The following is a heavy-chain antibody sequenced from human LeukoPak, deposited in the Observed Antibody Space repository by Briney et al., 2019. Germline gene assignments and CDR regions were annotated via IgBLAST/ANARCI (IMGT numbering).Heavy chain of an antibody. Sequence: GGSLRLSCAASGFTFSSYAMSWVRQAPGKGLEWVSAISGSGGSTYYADSVKGRFTISRDNSKNTLYLQMNSLRAEDTAVYYCAKGSRFGELLYYYYMDVWGKGTTVTVSS. J-gene: IGHJ6*03. D-gene: IGHD3-10*01. V-gene: IGHV3-23*01. CDR1: GFTFSSYA. CDR3: AKGSRFGELLYYYYMDV. CDR2: ISGSGGST.